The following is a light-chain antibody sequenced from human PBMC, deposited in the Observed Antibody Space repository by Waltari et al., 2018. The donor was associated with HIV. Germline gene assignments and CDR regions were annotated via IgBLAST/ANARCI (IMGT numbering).Light chain of an antibody. CDR3: QQYYNTPYT. J-gene: IGKJ2*01. CDR2: WAS. Sequence: DIVMTQSPDSLAVSLGERATINCKSSQSILYTSNNKNYLAWYQQKPGRPPKLLIYWASTRESGVPDRFSGSGSGTDFTLTISSLQAEDVAVYYCQQYYNTPYTFGQGTKLEIK. CDR1: QSILYTSNNKNY. V-gene: IGKV4-1*01.